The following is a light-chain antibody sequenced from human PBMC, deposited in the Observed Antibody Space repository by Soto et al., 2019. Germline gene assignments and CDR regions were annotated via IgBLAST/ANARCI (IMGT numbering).Light chain of an antibody. V-gene: IGLV1-44*01. J-gene: IGLJ2*01. CDR3: STWDDSLDGQGV. CDR1: KSHIGSNT. Sequence: QSVLTQPPSASGTPGQRVTISCSGSKSHIGSNTVNWYQQLPRTAPKLLIYGNNQRPSGIPDRFSGSKSGTSAALAINGLQSEDEADYYCSTWDDSLDGQGVFGGGTKVTVL. CDR2: GNN.